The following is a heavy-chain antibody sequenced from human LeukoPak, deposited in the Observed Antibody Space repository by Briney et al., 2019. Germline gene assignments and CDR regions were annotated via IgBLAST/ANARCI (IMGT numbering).Heavy chain of an antibody. Sequence: GGSLRLSCAASGFTLSTYAMHWVRQAPGKGLEWVAYISGTGFTTYYADSVKGRFTISSDSSKNTLFLQMNSLRAEDTAIYYCAKDGYNWIAFDDWGQGTLVTVS. CDR1: GFTLSTYA. V-gene: IGHV3-23*01. CDR3: AKDGYNWIAFDD. J-gene: IGHJ4*02. D-gene: IGHD1-20*01. CDR2: ISGTGFTT.